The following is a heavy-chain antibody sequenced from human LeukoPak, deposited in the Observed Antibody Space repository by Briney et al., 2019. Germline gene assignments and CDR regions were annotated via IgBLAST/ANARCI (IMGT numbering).Heavy chain of an antibody. V-gene: IGHV3-74*01. CDR3: ARDRGYYGSGSYSPTHDY. J-gene: IGHJ4*02. CDR2: INSDGSST. D-gene: IGHD3-10*01. CDR1: GFTFSSYW. Sequence: GGSLRLSCAASGFTFSSYWMHWVRHAPGKGLVWVSRINSDGSSTSYADSVKGRFTIPRDNAKNTLYLQMNSLRAEDTAVYYCARDRGYYGSGSYSPTHDYWGQGTLVTVSS.